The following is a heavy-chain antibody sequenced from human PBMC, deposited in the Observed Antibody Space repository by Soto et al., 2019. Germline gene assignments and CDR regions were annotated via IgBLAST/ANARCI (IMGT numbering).Heavy chain of an antibody. CDR1: GDTFNKYA. CDR3: ARGARFLEWLSFDH. CDR2: IIPIFGTA. J-gene: IGHJ4*02. D-gene: IGHD3-3*01. Sequence: QVQLEQSGAEVKTLGSSVKVSCKASGDTFNKYAISWVRQAPGQGLEWTGGIIPIFGTANYAPQFQDRVTITADEATSTAYMELTSLKSDDTAVYFCARGARFLEWLSFDHWGQGTLVTVSS. V-gene: IGHV1-69*12.